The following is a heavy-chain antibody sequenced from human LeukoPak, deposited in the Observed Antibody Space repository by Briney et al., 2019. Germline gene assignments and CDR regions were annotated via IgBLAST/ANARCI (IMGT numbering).Heavy chain of an antibody. CDR3: ARETGFADAFDF. CDR1: GFKFSVYS. J-gene: IGHJ3*01. Sequence: GGSLRLACAASGFKFSVYSMNWVRQAPGSGLEWVSRITGTGSQFDDVDYADSVRGRFTISRDNAKDPLFLEMSGLRVEDTGIYFCARETGFADAFDFWGRGTLVTVSS. CDR2: ITGTGSQFDDV. V-gene: IGHV3-21*03.